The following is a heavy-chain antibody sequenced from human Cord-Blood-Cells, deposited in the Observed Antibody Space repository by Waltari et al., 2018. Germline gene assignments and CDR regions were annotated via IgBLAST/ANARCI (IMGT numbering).Heavy chain of an antibody. CDR2: INHSGST. CDR3: ASGGSWVDFDY. Sequence: QVQLQQWGAGLLKPSETLSLTCAVYGGSFSGYYWSWIRQPPGKGLEWIGEINHSGSTNYNPSLKSRVTISVDTSKNQFSLKLSSVTAADTAVYYCASGGSWVDFDYWGQGTLVTVSS. CDR1: GGSFSGYY. J-gene: IGHJ4*02. V-gene: IGHV4-34*01. D-gene: IGHD1-26*01.